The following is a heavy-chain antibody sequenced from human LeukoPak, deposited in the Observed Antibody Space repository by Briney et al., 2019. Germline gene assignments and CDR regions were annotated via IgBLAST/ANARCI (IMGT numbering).Heavy chain of an antibody. Sequence: GGSLRLSCAASGFTFSSSWMIWARQAPGKGLEWVANINQDGGQKYYLDSVKGRFTISRDNADNSLYLQMDGLRAEDTAVYYCATNTKAYAVLLAYWGQGTLVTVSS. CDR1: GFTFSSSW. V-gene: IGHV3-7*01. CDR2: INQDGGQK. J-gene: IGHJ4*02. CDR3: ATNTKAYAVLLAY. D-gene: IGHD4-17*01.